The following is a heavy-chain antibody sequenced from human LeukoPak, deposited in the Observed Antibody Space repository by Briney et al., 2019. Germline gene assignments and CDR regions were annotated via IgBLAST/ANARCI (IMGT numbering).Heavy chain of an antibody. Sequence: ASVKVSCKASGYTFTSYDINWVRQATGQGLEWMGWMNPNSGNTGYAQKFQGRVTMTRDTSISTAYMELSRLRSDDTAVYYCARALPELRFLEWLSIYFDYWGQGTLVTVSS. CDR1: GYTFTSYD. CDR3: ARALPELRFLEWLSIYFDY. D-gene: IGHD3-3*01. J-gene: IGHJ4*02. V-gene: IGHV1-8*01. CDR2: MNPNSGNT.